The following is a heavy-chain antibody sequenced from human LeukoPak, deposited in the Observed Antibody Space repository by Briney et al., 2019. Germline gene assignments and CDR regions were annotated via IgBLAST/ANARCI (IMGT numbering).Heavy chain of an antibody. Sequence: GGSLRLSCVASGFTFSSYAMSWVRQAPGKGLEWVSAISGSGGSTYYADSVKGRFTISRDNSKNTLYQQMNSLRAEDTAVYYCAKGLTYYYDSSGSLFDYWGQGTLVTVSS. V-gene: IGHV3-23*01. CDR1: GFTFSSYA. D-gene: IGHD3-22*01. CDR3: AKGLTYYYDSSGSLFDY. J-gene: IGHJ4*02. CDR2: ISGSGGST.